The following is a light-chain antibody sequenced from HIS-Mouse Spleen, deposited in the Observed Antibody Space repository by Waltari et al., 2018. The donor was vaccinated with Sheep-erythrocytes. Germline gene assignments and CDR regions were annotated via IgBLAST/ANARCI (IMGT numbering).Light chain of an antibody. CDR3: CSYAGSYNHV. Sequence: QSALTQPRPVSGSPGQSVTIPCTGTSSDVGGYNYVSWYQQHPGKAPKLMIYDVSTRPSAFPDRFSGSQSGNTASLTISGLQAEDEADYYCCSYAGSYNHVFATGTKVTVL. CDR2: DVS. V-gene: IGLV2-11*01. CDR1: SSDVGGYNY. J-gene: IGLJ1*01.